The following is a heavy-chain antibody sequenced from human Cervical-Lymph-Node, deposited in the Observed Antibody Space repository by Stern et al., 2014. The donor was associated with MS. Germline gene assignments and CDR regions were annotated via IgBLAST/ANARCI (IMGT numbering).Heavy chain of an antibody. Sequence: EVQLVESGGGLVQPGGSLRLSCAAFGFNFRSYVMHWVRQVPGEGLVWVARINHDATDSQYAYSVKGRLTISRDNANNTLFLQMSDLRVDDTAVYYCAADVDFTIDYWGQGVLVTVSS. V-gene: IGHV3-74*02. CDR1: GFNFRSYV. CDR3: AADVDFTIDY. D-gene: IGHD3-3*01. CDR2: INHDATDS. J-gene: IGHJ4*02.